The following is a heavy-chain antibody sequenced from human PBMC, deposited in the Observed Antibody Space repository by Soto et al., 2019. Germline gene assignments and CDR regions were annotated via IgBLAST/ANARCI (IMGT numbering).Heavy chain of an antibody. CDR3: AKAGWLYCSSTTCAFDI. Sequence: GGSLRLSCAGSGFTFSSYGMSWVRQAPGKGLEWVSAISGSGGSTYYADSVKGRFTISRDNSKNTLYLQMNSLRVEDTAVYYCAKAGWLYCSSTTCAFDIWGQGTMVTVSS. J-gene: IGHJ3*02. D-gene: IGHD2-2*01. CDR2: ISGSGGST. CDR1: GFTFSSYG. V-gene: IGHV3-23*01.